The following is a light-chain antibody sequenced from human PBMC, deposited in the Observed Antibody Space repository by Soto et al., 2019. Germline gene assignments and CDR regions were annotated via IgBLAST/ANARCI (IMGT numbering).Light chain of an antibody. V-gene: IGLV2-14*01. J-gene: IGLJ1*01. CDR2: DVS. CDR1: SRDVGGYNY. CDR3: SSYTSSSTRV. Sequence: QSVLTQPASVSGSPGQSITISCTGTSRDVGGYNYVSWYQQHPGKAPNLMIYDVSNRPSGVSNRFSGSKSGNTASLSISGLQAEDEADYYCSSYTSSSTRVFGTGTKVTVL.